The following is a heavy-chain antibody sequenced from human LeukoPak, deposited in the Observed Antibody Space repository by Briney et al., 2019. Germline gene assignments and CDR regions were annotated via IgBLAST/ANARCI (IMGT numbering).Heavy chain of an antibody. V-gene: IGHV3-21*01. CDR1: GFTFSSYS. CDR3: ARGRRLDVFDI. Sequence: GGSLRLSCAASGFTFSSYSMNWVRQAPGKGLEWVSSISSSSSYIYYADSVKGRFTISRDNAKNSLYLQMNSLRAEDTAVYYCARGRRLDVFDIWGQGTMVTVSS. CDR2: ISSSSSYI. J-gene: IGHJ3*02.